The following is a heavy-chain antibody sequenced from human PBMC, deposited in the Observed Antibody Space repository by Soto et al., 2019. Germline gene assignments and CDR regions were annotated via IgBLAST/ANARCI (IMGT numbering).Heavy chain of an antibody. Sequence: PGESLKISCAASGFTFSSYEMNWVRQAPGKGLEWVSYISSSGSTIYYADSVKGRFTISRDNAKNSLYLQMNSLRAEDTAVYYCASVYCSGGSCYEGHWFDPWGQRTLVTVSS. CDR1: GFTFSSYE. V-gene: IGHV3-48*03. CDR3: ASVYCSGGSCYEGHWFDP. J-gene: IGHJ5*02. CDR2: ISSSGSTI. D-gene: IGHD2-15*01.